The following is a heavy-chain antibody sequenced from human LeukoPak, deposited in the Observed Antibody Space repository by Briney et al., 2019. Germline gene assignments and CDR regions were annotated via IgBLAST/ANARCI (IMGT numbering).Heavy chain of an antibody. CDR2: IKQDGSEK. V-gene: IGHV3-7*03. CDR3: AKDGYCSGGSCYEFDY. D-gene: IGHD2-15*01. Sequence: GGSLRLSCTASGFTFSNFWMSWVRQAPGKGLEWVANIKQDGSEKYYGDSVKGRFTISRDNAKNSLYLQMNSLRAEDTAVYYCAKDGYCSGGSCYEFDYWGQGTLVTVSS. CDR1: GFTFSNFW. J-gene: IGHJ4*02.